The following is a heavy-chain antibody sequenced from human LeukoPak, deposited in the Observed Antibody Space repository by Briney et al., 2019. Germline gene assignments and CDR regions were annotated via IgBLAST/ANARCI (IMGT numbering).Heavy chain of an antibody. CDR2: IHYTGST. CDR1: GGSISSYY. Sequence: SETLSLTCTVFGGSISSYYWSWIRQSPGKGLECIGYIHYTGSTNYNPSLKSRVTISVETSKNQFSLKLKSVTAADTAVYYCARGGYYGSGNDFRFDPWGQGTLVTVSS. D-gene: IGHD3-10*01. V-gene: IGHV4-59*01. CDR3: ARGGYYGSGNDFRFDP. J-gene: IGHJ5*02.